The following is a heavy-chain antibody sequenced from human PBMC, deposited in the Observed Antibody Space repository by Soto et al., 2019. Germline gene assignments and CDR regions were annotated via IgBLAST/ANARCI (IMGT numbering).Heavy chain of an antibody. CDR1: GGPISSSSYY. J-gene: IGHJ6*02. D-gene: IGHD4-4*01. CDR2: IYYSGST. Sequence: SETLSLTCTVSGGPISSSSYYWGWIRQPPGKGLEWIGSIYYSGSTYYNPSLKSRVTISADTSKNQFSLKLSSVTAADTAVYYCASNTVTTASFYYYYGMDVWGQGTTVTVSS. V-gene: IGHV4-39*01. CDR3: ASNTVTTASFYYYYGMDV.